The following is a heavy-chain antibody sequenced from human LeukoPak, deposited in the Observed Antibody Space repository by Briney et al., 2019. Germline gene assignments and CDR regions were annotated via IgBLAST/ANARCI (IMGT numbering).Heavy chain of an antibody. CDR2: IYDSGSP. V-gene: IGHV4-59*01. CDR1: GGSLSSYY. J-gene: IGHJ5*02. CDR3: ARDGGRRGWFDP. Sequence: SETLSLTCTVSGGSLSSYYWTWIRQPPGKGLEWIGYIYDSGSPNYNPSLKSRVTISLDTSKNQFSLMLNSVTPADTAAYFVARDGGRRGWFDPWGQGTLVTVSS.